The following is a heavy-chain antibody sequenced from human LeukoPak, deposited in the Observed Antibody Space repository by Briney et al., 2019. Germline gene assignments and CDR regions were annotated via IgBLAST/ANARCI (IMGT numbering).Heavy chain of an antibody. D-gene: IGHD4-23*01. CDR3: ARDLTTVDLYYFDY. Sequence: GGSLDLSWPASGFTSSSLSINWSGQLQGKGLDGSPSISSSSSYIYYADSVKGRFTISRDNAKNSLYLQMNSLRAEDTAVYYCARDLTTVDLYYFDYWGQGTLVTVSS. CDR1: GFTSSSLS. CDR2: ISSSSSYI. J-gene: IGHJ4*02. V-gene: IGHV3-21*04.